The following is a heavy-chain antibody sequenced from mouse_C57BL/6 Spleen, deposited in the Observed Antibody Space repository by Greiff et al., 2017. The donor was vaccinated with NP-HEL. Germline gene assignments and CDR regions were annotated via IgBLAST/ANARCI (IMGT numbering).Heavy chain of an antibody. Sequence: QVQLQQPGAELVMPGASVKLSCKASGYTFTSYWMHWVKQRPGQGLEWIGEIDPSDSYTNYNQKFKGKSTLTVDKSSSTAYMQLSSLTSEDSAVYYCARSRDYYGSSPPYYFDYWGQGTTLTVSS. J-gene: IGHJ2*01. V-gene: IGHV1-69*01. CDR2: IDPSDSYT. CDR3: ARSRDYYGSSPPYYFDY. D-gene: IGHD1-1*01. CDR1: GYTFTSYW.